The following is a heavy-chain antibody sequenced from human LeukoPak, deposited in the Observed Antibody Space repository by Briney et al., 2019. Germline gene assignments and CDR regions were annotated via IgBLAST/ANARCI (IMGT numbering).Heavy chain of an antibody. V-gene: IGHV4-34*01. CDR2: INHSGST. J-gene: IGHJ5*02. Sequence: SETLSLTCAVYGGSFSGYYWSWIRQPPGKGLEWIGEINHSGSTNYNPSLKSRVTISVDTSKNQFSLKLSSVTAADTAVYYCARGNSITYYYDSSGYASNWFDPWGQGTLVTVSS. D-gene: IGHD3-22*01. CDR3: ARGNSITYYYDSSGYASNWFDP. CDR1: GGSFSGYY.